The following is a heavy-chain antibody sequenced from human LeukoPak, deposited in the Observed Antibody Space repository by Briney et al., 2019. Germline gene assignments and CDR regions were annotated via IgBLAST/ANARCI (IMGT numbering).Heavy chain of an antibody. CDR1: GGPFSGYF. J-gene: IGHJ4*02. Sequence: SETLSLTCAVSGGPFSGYFWSWIRQSSGKGLEWIGEIHNSGTTNYNPSLNSRVTISEDTSKNQSYLNLSSVTAADTAVYYCARRYYYNLGSFPFDFWGQGTLVTVSS. D-gene: IGHD3-10*01. V-gene: IGHV4-34*01. CDR3: ARRYYYNLGSFPFDF. CDR2: IHNSGTT.